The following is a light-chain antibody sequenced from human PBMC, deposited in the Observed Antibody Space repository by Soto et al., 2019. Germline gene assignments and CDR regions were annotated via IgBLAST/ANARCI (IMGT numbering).Light chain of an antibody. CDR3: QQYASSPLLT. J-gene: IGKJ4*01. V-gene: IGKV3D-15*01. CDR1: HSVGSN. Sequence: VMTQSPTTLSVSPGETATLSCRASHSVGSNLAWYQQNPGQAPRLLIYGASNRATGIPDRFSGGRSGTDFTLSISRLEPEDFAVYYCQQYASSPLLTFGGGTKVDIK. CDR2: GAS.